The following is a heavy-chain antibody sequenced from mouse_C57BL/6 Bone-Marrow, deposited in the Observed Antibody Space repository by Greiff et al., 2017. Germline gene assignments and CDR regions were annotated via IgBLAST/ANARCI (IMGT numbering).Heavy chain of an antibody. CDR3: ARGGSSWFAY. CDR2: ISDGGSYT. J-gene: IGHJ3*01. V-gene: IGHV5-4*03. CDR1: GFTFSSYA. Sequence: EVKLMESGGGLVKPGGSLKLSCAASGFTFSSYAMSWVRQTPEKRLEWVATISDGGSYTYYPDNVKGRFTISRGNAKNNLYLQMSHLTSEDTAMYYCARGGSSWFAYWGQGTLVTVSA.